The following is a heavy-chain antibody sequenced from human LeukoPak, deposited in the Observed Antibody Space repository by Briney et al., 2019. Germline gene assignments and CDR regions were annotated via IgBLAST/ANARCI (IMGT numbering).Heavy chain of an antibody. CDR2: ISSSGSTI. CDR1: GFTFSDYY. V-gene: IGHV3-11*01. Sequence: PGGSLRLSCAASGFTFSDYYMSWIRQAPGKGLERVSYISSSGSTIYYADSVKGRFTISRDNAKNSLYLQMNSLRAEDTAVYYCARDLDSGWYAIYAYWGQGTLVTVSS. D-gene: IGHD6-19*01. J-gene: IGHJ4*02. CDR3: ARDLDSGWYAIYAY.